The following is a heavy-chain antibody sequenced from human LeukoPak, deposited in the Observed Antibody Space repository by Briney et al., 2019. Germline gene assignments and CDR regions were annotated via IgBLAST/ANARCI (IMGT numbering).Heavy chain of an antibody. CDR3: ATTFGGSGSYDFDY. V-gene: IGHV1-24*01. CDR1: GYTLTELS. J-gene: IGHJ4*02. Sequence: ASVNVSCKVSGYTLTELSMHWVRQAPGKGLEWMGGFDPEDGETIYAQKFQGRVTMTEDTSTDTAYMELSSLRSEDTAVYYCATTFGGSGSYDFDYWGQGTLVTVSS. D-gene: IGHD3-10*01. CDR2: FDPEDGET.